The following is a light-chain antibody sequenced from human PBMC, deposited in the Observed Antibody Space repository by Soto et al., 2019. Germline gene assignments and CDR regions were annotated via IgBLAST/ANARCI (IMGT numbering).Light chain of an antibody. CDR3: QHYNSYPEA. CDR1: QTISSW. Sequence: DIQMPHSPSTLSGSVGDRVTITCRASQTISSWLAWYQQKPGKAPKLLIYKASTLKSGVPSRFSGSGSGTEFTLTISSLQPEDFATYYCQHYNSYPEAFGQGTKVDIK. J-gene: IGKJ1*01. V-gene: IGKV1-5*03. CDR2: KAS.